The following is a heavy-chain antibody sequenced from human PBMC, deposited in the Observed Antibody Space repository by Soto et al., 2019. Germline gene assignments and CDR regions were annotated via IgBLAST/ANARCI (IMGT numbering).Heavy chain of an antibody. CDR1: GGTFSSYT. D-gene: IGHD2-15*01. V-gene: IGHV1-69*02. J-gene: IGHJ5*02. Sequence: QVQLVQSGAEVKKPGSSVKVSCKASGGTFSSYTISWVRQAPGQGLEWMGRIMPNLGIANYAQKFQGRVTITADKSTSTAYMELSSLRSEDTSVYYCARWGEAEWCFDPWGQGTLVTGSS. CDR3: ARWGEAEWCFDP. CDR2: IMPNLGIA.